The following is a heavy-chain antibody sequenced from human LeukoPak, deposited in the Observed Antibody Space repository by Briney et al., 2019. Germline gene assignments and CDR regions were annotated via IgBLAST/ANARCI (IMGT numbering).Heavy chain of an antibody. D-gene: IGHD1-7*01. CDR2: IFPGDSDT. V-gene: IGHV5-51*01. Sequence: RGESLKISCKAYGDRFTSYWVAWVRQKPGKGLEWMGIIFPGDSDTRYSPSFEGQVSISVDRSTTTAYLHWTSLKASDTAIYYCARRLLHSQNYFDPWGQGTLVTVSP. CDR3: ARRLLHSQNYFDP. CDR1: GDRFTSYW. J-gene: IGHJ5*02.